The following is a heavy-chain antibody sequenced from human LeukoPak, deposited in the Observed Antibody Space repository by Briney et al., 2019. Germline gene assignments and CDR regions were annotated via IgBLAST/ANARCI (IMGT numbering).Heavy chain of an antibody. V-gene: IGHV4-39*07. Sequence: PSETLPLTCTVSGGSISSSSYYWGWIRQPPGKGLEWIGSIYYSGSTYYNPSLKSRVTISVDTSKNQFSLKLSSVTAADTAVYYCARVRGKQWLVPEYYYYYHMDVWGKGTTVTVSS. J-gene: IGHJ6*03. CDR3: ARVRGKQWLVPEYYYYYHMDV. D-gene: IGHD6-19*01. CDR1: GGSISSSSYY. CDR2: IYYSGST.